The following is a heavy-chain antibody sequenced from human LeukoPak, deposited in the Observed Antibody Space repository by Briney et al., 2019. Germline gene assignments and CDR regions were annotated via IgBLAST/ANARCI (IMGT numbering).Heavy chain of an antibody. J-gene: IGHJ4*02. Sequence: GRALRLSCAASGFTFSSYAMNWVRQAPGKGLEWVSAISGSDGSTYYADSVKGRFTISRDNSKNTLYLQMNSLRAEDTAIYYCAKTRSSSVPSGSFDYWGQGTLVTVSS. CDR1: GFTFSSYA. V-gene: IGHV3-23*01. D-gene: IGHD6-13*01. CDR2: ISGSDGST. CDR3: AKTRSSSVPSGSFDY.